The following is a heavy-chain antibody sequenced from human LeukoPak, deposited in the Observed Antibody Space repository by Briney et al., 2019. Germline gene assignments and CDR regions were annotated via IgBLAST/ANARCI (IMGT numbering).Heavy chain of an antibody. D-gene: IGHD3-22*01. Sequence: GGSLRLSCAASGFTFDDYAMHWVRQAPGKGLEWVSLISWDGGSTYYADSVKGRFTISRDNSKNSLYLQMNSLRAEDTALYYCAKDMAAVGLLHKGLAFDIWGQGTMVTVSS. CDR2: ISWDGGST. CDR3: AKDMAAVGLLHKGLAFDI. CDR1: GFTFDDYA. J-gene: IGHJ3*02. V-gene: IGHV3-43D*03.